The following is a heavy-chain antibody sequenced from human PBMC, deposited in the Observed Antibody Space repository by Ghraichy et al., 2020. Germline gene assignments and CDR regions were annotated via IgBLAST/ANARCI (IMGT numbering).Heavy chain of an antibody. J-gene: IGHJ3*02. CDR2: ISYDGSNK. D-gene: IGHD3-22*01. CDR3: AKEGFVGVDTMIVVVTPDI. Sequence: GGSLRLSCAASGFTFSSYGMHWVRQAPGKGLEWVAVISYDGSNKYYADSVKGRFTISRDNSKNTLYLQMNSLRAEDTAVYYCAKEGFVGVDTMIVVVTPDIWGQGTMVTVSS. V-gene: IGHV3-30*18. CDR1: GFTFSSYG.